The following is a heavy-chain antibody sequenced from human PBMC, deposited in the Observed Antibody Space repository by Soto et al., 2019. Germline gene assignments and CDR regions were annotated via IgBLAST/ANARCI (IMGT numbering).Heavy chain of an antibody. CDR1: GGSFSGYY. D-gene: IGHD6-13*01. J-gene: IGHJ4*02. V-gene: IGHV4-34*01. CDR2: INHSGST. Sequence: PSETLSLTCAVYGGSFSGYYWSWIRQPPGKGLEWIGEINHSGSTNYNPSLKSRVTISVDTSKNQFSLKLSSVTAADTAVYYCARSWYKRYYFDYWGQGTLVTVSS. CDR3: ARSWYKRYYFDY.